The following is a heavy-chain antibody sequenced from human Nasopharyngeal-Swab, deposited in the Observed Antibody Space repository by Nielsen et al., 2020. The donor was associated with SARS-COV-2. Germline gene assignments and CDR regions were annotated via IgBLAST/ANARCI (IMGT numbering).Heavy chain of an antibody. Sequence: SGPTQAILTQILTLPCTLSGFPLTTSAVGVAWIRQPPGKALEWLVLIYWDDGKRYSPSLKSRLTITKDTSKKQMVLTMTNMDPVETATYYCAHRGRLNVAFDIWGQGTMVTVSS. V-gene: IGHV2-5*02. J-gene: IGHJ3*02. CDR1: GFPLTTSAVG. D-gene: IGHD3-10*01. CDR3: AHRGRLNVAFDI. CDR2: IYWDDGK.